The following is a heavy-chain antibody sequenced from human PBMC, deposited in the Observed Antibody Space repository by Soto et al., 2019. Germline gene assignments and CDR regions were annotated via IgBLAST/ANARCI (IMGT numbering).Heavy chain of an antibody. Sequence: SETLSLTCAVYGGSFSGYYWSWIRQPPGKGLEWIGEINHSGSTNYNPSLKSRVTISVDTSKNQFSLKLSSVTAADTAVYYCASTATSGSYLGGIGHWGQGTLVTVSS. D-gene: IGHD1-26*01. CDR2: INHSGST. V-gene: IGHV4-34*01. CDR1: GGSFSGYY. J-gene: IGHJ4*02. CDR3: ASTATSGSYLGGIGH.